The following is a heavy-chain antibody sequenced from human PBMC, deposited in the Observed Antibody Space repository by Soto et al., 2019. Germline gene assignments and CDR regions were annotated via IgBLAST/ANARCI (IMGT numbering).Heavy chain of an antibody. CDR2: INAGNGNT. V-gene: IGHV1-3*01. J-gene: IGHJ5*01. CDR1: GYTFTSYA. Sequence: GASVKVSCKASGYTFTSYAIDWVRQAPGQRLEWMGWINAGNGNTKYSQKFQGRVTITRDTSASTAYMELSSLRSEDTAVYYCARGFPLWFDFWGQGTLVTVPS. CDR3: ARGFPLWFDF.